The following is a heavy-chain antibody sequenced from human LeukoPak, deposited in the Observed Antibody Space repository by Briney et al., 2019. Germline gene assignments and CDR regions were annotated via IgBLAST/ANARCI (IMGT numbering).Heavy chain of an antibody. J-gene: IGHJ6*03. D-gene: IGHD6-19*01. CDR1: GGTFSSYA. CDR2: IIPIFGTA. V-gene: IGHV1-69*05. CDR3: ARDPIAVAGKGDYYYYYMDV. Sequence: SVKVSCKSSGGTFSSYAISWVRQAPGQGLEWMGGIIPIFGTANYAQKFQGRVTMTRDTSTSTVYMELSSLRSEDTAVYYCARDPIAVAGKGDYYYYYMDVWGKGTTVTVSS.